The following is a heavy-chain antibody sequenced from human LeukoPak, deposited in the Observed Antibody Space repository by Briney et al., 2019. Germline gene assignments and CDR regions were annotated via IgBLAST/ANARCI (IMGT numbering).Heavy chain of an antibody. Sequence: SETLSLTCTVSGGSISSGSYYWNWIRQPAGKGLEWIGRVYTSGSTNYNPSLKSRVTISVDTSKNQFSLKLRSVTAADTAVYYCARVNRDGSGSYWAPMYYFDYWGQGTLVTVSS. CDR3: ARVNRDGSGSYWAPMYYFDY. V-gene: IGHV4-61*02. D-gene: IGHD3-10*01. CDR1: GGSISSGSYY. CDR2: VYTSGST. J-gene: IGHJ4*02.